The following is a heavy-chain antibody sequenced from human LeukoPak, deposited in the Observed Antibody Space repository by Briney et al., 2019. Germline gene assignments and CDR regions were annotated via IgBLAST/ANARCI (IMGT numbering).Heavy chain of an antibody. Sequence: ASVKVSCKASGYTFTSYDINWVRQATGQGLEWMGWMNPNSGNTGYAQKFQGRVTMTRNTSISTAYMELSSLRSEDTAVYYCARGQLGYCSGGSCQHFDYWGQGTLVTVPS. J-gene: IGHJ4*02. CDR3: ARGQLGYCSGGSCQHFDY. CDR2: MNPNSGNT. V-gene: IGHV1-8*01. D-gene: IGHD2-15*01. CDR1: GYTFTSYD.